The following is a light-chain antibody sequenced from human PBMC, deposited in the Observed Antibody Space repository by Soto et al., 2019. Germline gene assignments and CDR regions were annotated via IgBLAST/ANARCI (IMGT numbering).Light chain of an antibody. CDR3: QQYGSSRT. CDR2: GAS. J-gene: IGKJ1*01. V-gene: IGKV3-20*01. CDR1: QSVSSSY. Sequence: EIVLTQSPGTLSLSPGERATLSCRASQSVSSSYLAWYQQKPGQAPRLLIYGASSRATGIPNRCSGSGSEKDFTLTISRLEPEDFAVYYWQQYGSSRTFGQGTKVEIK.